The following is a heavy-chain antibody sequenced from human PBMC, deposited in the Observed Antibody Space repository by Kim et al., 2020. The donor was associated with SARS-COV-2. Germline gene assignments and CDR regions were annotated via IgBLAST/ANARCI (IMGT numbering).Heavy chain of an antibody. CDR2: ISYDGSNT. J-gene: IGHJ6*02. D-gene: IGHD3-10*01. Sequence: GGSLRLSCAASGFTFSSYGMHWVRQAPGKGLEWVAVISYDGSNTYYADSVKGRFTISRDNSKNTLYLQMNSLRAEDTAVYYCARGRVMVRGVITKRNYYYYGMDVWGQGTTVTVSS. CDR3: ARGRVMVRGVITKRNYYYYGMDV. V-gene: IGHV3-33*05. CDR1: GFTFSSYG.